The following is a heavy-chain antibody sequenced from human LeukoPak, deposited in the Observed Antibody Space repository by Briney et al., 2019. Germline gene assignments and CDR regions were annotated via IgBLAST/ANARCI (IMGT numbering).Heavy chain of an antibody. Sequence: GGSLRLSCAASGFTFSSYSMNWVRQAPGKGLEWVSSISSSSSYIYYADSVKGRFTISRDNAKNSLYLQMNSLRAEDTAVYYCATDPPHVDYGGSSIVTAKYYGMDVWGQGTTVTVSS. CDR2: ISSSSSYI. D-gene: IGHD2-15*01. J-gene: IGHJ6*02. V-gene: IGHV3-21*01. CDR1: GFTFSSYS. CDR3: ATDPPHVDYGGSSIVTAKYYGMDV.